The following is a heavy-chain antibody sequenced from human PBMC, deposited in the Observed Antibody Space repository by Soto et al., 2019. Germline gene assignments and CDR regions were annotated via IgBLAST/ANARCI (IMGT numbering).Heavy chain of an antibody. CDR2: IYYTGST. V-gene: IGHV4-31*03. CDR1: GGSISGGPYY. CDR3: ARVSGIVVVPTAKDPHYYYMDV. J-gene: IGHJ6*03. Sequence: QVQLQESGPGLVKPSQTLSLTCTVSGGSISGGPYYWTWIRQHPGSGLEWIGYIYYTGSTYYNPSLTSRVIMSVDTSNNQLSLKLSSVTAADTAVYFCARVSGIVVVPTAKDPHYYYMDVWGKGTTVTVSS. D-gene: IGHD2-2*01.